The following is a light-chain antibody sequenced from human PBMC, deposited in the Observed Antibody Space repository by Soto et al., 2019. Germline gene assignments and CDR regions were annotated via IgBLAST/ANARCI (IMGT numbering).Light chain of an antibody. CDR1: QDIRNF. J-gene: IGKJ5*01. V-gene: IGKV1-33*01. CDR2: DAS. Sequence: DIQMTQSPCSLSXSXXXXXTXXCRASQDIRNFLTWYQQKPGKAPKLLISDASSLEGGVPQRFSGSVFGTDFTLTIKSLQAEDFATYYCQQLFDPPPTFGPGTRLEIK. CDR3: QQLFDPPPT.